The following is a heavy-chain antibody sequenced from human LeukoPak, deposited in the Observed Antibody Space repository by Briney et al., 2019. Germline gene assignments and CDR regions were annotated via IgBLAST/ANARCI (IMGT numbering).Heavy chain of an antibody. CDR2: IYASGST. D-gene: IGHD5-24*01. Sequence: SQTLSLTCTVSGGSISSGSYYWSWIRQPAGKGLEWIGRIYASGSTNYNPSLKSRVTISVDTSKNQFSLKLSSVTAADTAVYYCARLQRWLPASGMDVWGQGTTVTVSS. CDR3: ARLQRWLPASGMDV. CDR1: GGSISSGSYY. J-gene: IGHJ6*02. V-gene: IGHV4-61*02.